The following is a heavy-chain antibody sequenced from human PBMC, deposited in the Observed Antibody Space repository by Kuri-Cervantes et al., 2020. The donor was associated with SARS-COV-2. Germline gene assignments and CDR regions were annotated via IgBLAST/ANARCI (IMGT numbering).Heavy chain of an antibody. CDR2: ITRKGDRT. CDR1: GFTFSDSA. D-gene: IGHD6-6*01. V-gene: IGHV3-64*02. J-gene: IGHJ6*03. Sequence: GESLKISCAASGFTFSDSAMHWVRQAPGKGLEYVSIITRKGDRTYYADSVKGRFTISRDNSKNTLYLQMGSLRAEDMAVYYCARDLGSSTWIYYYYYMDVWGKGTTVTVSS. CDR3: ARDLGSSTWIYYYYYMDV.